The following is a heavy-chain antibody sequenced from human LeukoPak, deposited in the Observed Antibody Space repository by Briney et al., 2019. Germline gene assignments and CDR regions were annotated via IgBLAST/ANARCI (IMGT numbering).Heavy chain of an antibody. CDR2: ITNIGDAP. Sequence: PGGTLRLSCAVSGFTFSHYAMSWVRQAPGTGLEWVGSITNIGDAPYYADSVKGRLTISRDNSNSTLLLHISGLRDEDTAVYYCARGYSHNSGGWLDPWGQGTLVTVSS. J-gene: IGHJ5*02. CDR1: GFTFSHYA. V-gene: IGHV3-23*01. CDR3: ARGYSHNSGGWLDP. D-gene: IGHD5-12*01.